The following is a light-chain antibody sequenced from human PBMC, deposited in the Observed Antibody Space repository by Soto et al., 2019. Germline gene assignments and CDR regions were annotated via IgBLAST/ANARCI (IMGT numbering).Light chain of an antibody. CDR2: EVN. V-gene: IGLV2-8*01. Sequence: QSVLTQPASASGSPGQSVAISCTGTSSDVGGYNYVSWYQQHPGKAPKLMIYEVNKRPSGVPDRFSGSKSGNTASLTVSGFQAEDEADYYCSSYVGSSNVFGTGTKVTVL. J-gene: IGLJ1*01. CDR1: SSDVGGYNY. CDR3: SSYVGSSNV.